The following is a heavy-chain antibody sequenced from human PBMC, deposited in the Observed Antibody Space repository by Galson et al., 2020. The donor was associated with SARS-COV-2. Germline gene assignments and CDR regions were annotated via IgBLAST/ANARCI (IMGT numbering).Heavy chain of an antibody. Sequence: SQTLSLTCSVFGGSIRSTSNYWGWLRQPPGKGLEWIGSIYYSGSTYYNPSLKSRVTISVDTANNQFSLKLTSVTAADAAMYYCARHQYTGSWGYAFDIWGQGTMVSVSS. V-gene: IGHV4-39*07. D-gene: IGHD6-13*01. CDR1: GGSIRSTSNY. J-gene: IGHJ3*02. CDR2: IYYSGST. CDR3: ARHQYTGSWGYAFDI.